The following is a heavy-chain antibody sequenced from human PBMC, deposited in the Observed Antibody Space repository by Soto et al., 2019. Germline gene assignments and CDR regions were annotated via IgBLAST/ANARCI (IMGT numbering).Heavy chain of an antibody. CDR3: AKGGQSYDY. CDR2: ISTSVGST. D-gene: IGHD3-10*01. CDR1: GFTFSTYA. Sequence: GGALRLPCAASGFTFSTYAMIWVRQAPGKGLEWVSAISTSVGSTYYTDSVKGRFTISRDNSKNTLYLQMNRLRAEDTAVYYCAKGGQSYDYWGQGTLVTVSS. J-gene: IGHJ4*02. V-gene: IGHV3-23*01.